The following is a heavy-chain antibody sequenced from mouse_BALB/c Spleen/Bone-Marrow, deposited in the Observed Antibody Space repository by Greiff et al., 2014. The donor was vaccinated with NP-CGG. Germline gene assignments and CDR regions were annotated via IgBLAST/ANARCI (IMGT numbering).Heavy chain of an antibody. D-gene: IGHD2-3*01. J-gene: IGHJ2*01. V-gene: IGHV2-9*02. CDR1: GFSLASYG. Sequence: VQLQESGPGLVAPSQSLTITCTVSGFSLASYGIHWVRQPPEKGLEWLGVIWAGGATNYNSALMSRLSISKDNSKSQVFLKMNSLQIDDTAMFYCTREREGDGYYDFDYWGQGTIFTVSS. CDR3: TREREGDGYYDFDY. CDR2: IWAGGAT.